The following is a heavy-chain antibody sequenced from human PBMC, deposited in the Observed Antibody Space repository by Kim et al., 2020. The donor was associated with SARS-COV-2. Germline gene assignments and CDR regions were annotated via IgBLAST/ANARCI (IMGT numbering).Heavy chain of an antibody. J-gene: IGHJ6*02. CDR3: ARDDSVVVTPHYYGMDV. D-gene: IGHD3-22*01. CDR2: IIPILGIA. Sequence: SVKVSCKASGGTFSSYAISWVRQAPGQGLEWMGRIIPILGIANYAQKFQGRVTITADKSTSTAYMELSSLRSEDTAVYYCARDDSVVVTPHYYGMDVWGQGTTVTVSS. CDR1: GGTFSSYA. V-gene: IGHV1-69*04.